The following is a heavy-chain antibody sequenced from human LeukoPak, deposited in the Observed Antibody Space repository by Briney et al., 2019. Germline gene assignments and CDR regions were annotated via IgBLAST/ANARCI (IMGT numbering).Heavy chain of an antibody. Sequence: SETLSLTCTVSGDSVSSGGYYWSWIRQPPGKRLEWIGYIYFTGGTNYNPSLTSRLTMSIDTSKNEFSLKLSSVTAADTAVYYCASFNDYVGYFDYWGQGTLVTVSS. CDR2: IYFTGGT. J-gene: IGHJ4*02. V-gene: IGHV4-61*08. CDR3: ASFNDYVGYFDY. CDR1: GDSVSSGGYY. D-gene: IGHD4-17*01.